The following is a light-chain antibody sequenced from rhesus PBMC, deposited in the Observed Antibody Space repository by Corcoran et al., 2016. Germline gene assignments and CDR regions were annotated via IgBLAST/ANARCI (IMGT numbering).Light chain of an antibody. CDR1: SSDIGDYSF. CDR3: CSYAVANTHI. J-gene: IGLJ1*01. Sequence: QAALTQPRSVSGAPGQSVTITCTGTSSDIGDYSFVSWFQHHPGAAPKVLIYEVTKRPSGVSDRFSGSKSGNTASLTISGLPAGDEAYYFCCSYAVANTHIFGSGTRLSVL. V-gene: IGLV2-32*02. CDR2: EVT.